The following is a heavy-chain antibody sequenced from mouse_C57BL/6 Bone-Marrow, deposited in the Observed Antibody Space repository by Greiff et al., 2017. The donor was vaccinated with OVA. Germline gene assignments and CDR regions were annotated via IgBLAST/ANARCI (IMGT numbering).Heavy chain of an antibody. CDR1: GYTFTSYW. CDR3: ARGSWFRDY. Sequence: QVQLQQPGAELVRPGSSVKLSCKASGYTFTSYWMAWVKQRPGQGLEWIGNIYPSDSETHYNQKFKDKATLTVDKSSSTAYMELSSLTSEDSAVYYCARGSWFRDYWGQGTTLTVSS. V-gene: IGHV1-61*01. CDR2: IYPSDSET. J-gene: IGHJ2*01. D-gene: IGHD2-2*01.